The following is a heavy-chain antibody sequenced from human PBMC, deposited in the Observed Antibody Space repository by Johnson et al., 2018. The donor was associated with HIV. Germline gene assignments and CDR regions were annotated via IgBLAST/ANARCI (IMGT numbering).Heavy chain of an antibody. CDR3: ARDKDYGGNHDAFDI. CDR1: GFTFSYYW. D-gene: IGHD4-23*01. J-gene: IGHJ3*02. V-gene: IGHV3-7*01. CDR2: IKQDGSEK. Sequence: EVQLVESGGGVLQPGGSLRLSCAASGFTFSYYWMSWVRQAPGKGLEWVANIKQDGSEKYYVDSVKGRFTISRDNAKNSLYLQMNSLRAEDTAVYYCARDKDYGGNHDAFDIWGQGTMVTVSS.